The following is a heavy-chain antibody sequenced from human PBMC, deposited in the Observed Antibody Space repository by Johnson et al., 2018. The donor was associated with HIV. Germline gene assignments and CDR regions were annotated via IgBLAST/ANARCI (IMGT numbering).Heavy chain of an antibody. Sequence: VQLVESGGGLIQPGGSLRLSCAASGFTVSSNYMSWVRQAPGKGLEWVSVIYSGGSTYYADSVKGRFTISRDNSKNMLYLQMNSLREEDTAVFYCARGGGCGGDCYSGYDAFDIWGQVTMVTVS. CDR3: ARGGGCGGDCYSGYDAFDI. V-gene: IGHV3-53*01. J-gene: IGHJ3*02. D-gene: IGHD2-21*01. CDR1: GFTVSSNY. CDR2: IYSGGST.